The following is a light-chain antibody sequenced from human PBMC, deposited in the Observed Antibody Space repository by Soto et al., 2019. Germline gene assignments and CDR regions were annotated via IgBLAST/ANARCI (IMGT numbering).Light chain of an antibody. Sequence: ESVLTQSPAALALSPGERATRSCRASQSVSSYLAWYQQKPGQAPRLLIYDASNRATGIPARLSGSGSGTDFTLTISSLEPEDFAVYYCQQRSNWPRITFGQGTRLEIK. J-gene: IGKJ5*01. V-gene: IGKV3-11*01. CDR2: DAS. CDR3: QQRSNWPRIT. CDR1: QSVSSY.